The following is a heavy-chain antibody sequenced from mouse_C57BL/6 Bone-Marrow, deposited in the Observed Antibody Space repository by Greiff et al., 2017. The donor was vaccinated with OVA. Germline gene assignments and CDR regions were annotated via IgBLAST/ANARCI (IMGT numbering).Heavy chain of an antibody. D-gene: IGHD2-2*01. CDR3: ARSGPIYYGYDVLAY. CDR2: IYPYNGVS. J-gene: IGHJ3*01. CDR1: GYSFTGYY. Sequence: VQLKESGPELVKPGASVKISCKASGYSFTGYYMHWVKQSHGNILDWIGYIYPYNGVSSYNQKFKGKATLTVDKSSSTAYMELRSLTSEDYAVYYCARSGPIYYGYDVLAYWGQGTLVTVSA. V-gene: IGHV1-31*01.